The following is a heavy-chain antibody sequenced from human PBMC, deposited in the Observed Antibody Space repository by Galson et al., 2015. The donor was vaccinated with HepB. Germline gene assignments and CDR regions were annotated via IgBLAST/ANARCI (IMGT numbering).Heavy chain of an antibody. CDR2: IDNDGSST. Sequence: SLRLSCAASGFTFNNYWMHWVRQAPGKGLVWVSRIDNDGSSTDYADSVKGRFTISRDNAKNSLYLQMNSLRAEDTAVYYCARDSGWDYWGQGTLVTVSS. J-gene: IGHJ4*02. D-gene: IGHD6-19*01. CDR1: GFTFNNYW. CDR3: ARDSGWDY. V-gene: IGHV3-74*01.